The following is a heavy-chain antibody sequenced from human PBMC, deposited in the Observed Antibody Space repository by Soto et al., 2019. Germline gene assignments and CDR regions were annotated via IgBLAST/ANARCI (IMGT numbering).Heavy chain of an antibody. Sequence: PSETLSLTCTVSGGSISSGDYYWSWIRQPPGKGLEWIGYIYYSGSTYYNPSLKSRVTISVDTSKNQFSLKLSSVTAADTAVYYCARAGEGHGDYARSDYWGQGTLVTVSS. V-gene: IGHV4-30-4*01. J-gene: IGHJ4*02. CDR2: IYYSGST. D-gene: IGHD4-17*01. CDR3: ARAGEGHGDYARSDY. CDR1: GGSISSGDYY.